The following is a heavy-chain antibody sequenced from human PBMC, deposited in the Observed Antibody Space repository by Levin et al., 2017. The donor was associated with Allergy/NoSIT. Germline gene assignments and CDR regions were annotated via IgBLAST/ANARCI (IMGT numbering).Heavy chain of an antibody. CDR3: ARHHSSGYLVLRLGAFDI. CDR2: IYYSGST. CDR1: GGSISSSSYY. J-gene: IGHJ3*02. Sequence: SQTLSLTCTVSGGSISSSSYYWGWIRQPPGKGLEWIGSIYYSGSTYYNPSLKSRVTISVDTSKNQFSLKLSSVTAADTAVYYCARHHSSGYLVLRLGAFDIWGQGTMVTVSS. V-gene: IGHV4-39*01. D-gene: IGHD3-22*01.